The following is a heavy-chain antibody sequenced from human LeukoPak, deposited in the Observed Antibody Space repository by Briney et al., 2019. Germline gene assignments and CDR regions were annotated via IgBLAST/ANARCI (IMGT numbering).Heavy chain of an antibody. D-gene: IGHD4-17*01. CDR2: IYYSGST. J-gene: IGHJ3*02. CDR3: ARRARGVTVTKGAFDI. Sequence: TSETLSLTCTVSGGSISSSSYYLGWIRQPPGKGLEWIGSIYYSGSTYYNPSLKSRVTISVDTSKNQFSLKLSSVTAADTAVYYCARRARGVTVTKGAFDIWGQGTMVTVSS. CDR1: GGSISSSSYY. V-gene: IGHV4-39*01.